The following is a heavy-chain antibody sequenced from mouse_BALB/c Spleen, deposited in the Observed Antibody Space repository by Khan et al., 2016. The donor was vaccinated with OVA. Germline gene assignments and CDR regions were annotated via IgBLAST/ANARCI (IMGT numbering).Heavy chain of an antibody. CDR1: GYPITSDYA. CDR3: ARDGSRYNYAMDY. V-gene: IGHV3-2*02. CDR2: INYSGST. J-gene: IGHJ4*01. Sequence: EVQLQESGPGLVKPSQSLSLTCTVTGYPITSDYAWNWIRQFPGNKLEWMGYINYSGSTNYNPALKSRISITRDTSKNQFFLQLNSVTTADTATYYCARDGSRYNYAMDYWGQGTSVTVSS. D-gene: IGHD2-3*01.